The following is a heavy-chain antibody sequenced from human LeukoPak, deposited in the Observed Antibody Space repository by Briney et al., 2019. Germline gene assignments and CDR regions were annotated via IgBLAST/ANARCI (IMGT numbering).Heavy chain of an antibody. J-gene: IGHJ4*02. CDR1: GFVFSDYY. Sequence: GGSLRLSCAASGFVFSDYYMHWVRQAPGKGLVWVSHNGDGSNVNYADSVKGRFTISRDNSKNTLYLQMNSLRAEDTAVYYCAKDRAYYSDSSGYYLVRAYDYWGQGTLVTVSS. D-gene: IGHD3-22*01. CDR3: AKDRAYYSDSSGYYLVRAYDY. V-gene: IGHV3-74*01. CDR2: NGDGSNV.